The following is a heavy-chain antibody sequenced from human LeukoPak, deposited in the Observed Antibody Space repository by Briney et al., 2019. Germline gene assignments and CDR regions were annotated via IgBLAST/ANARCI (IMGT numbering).Heavy chain of an antibody. D-gene: IGHD2-15*01. CDR2: IHYSGSS. CDR3: VLAPNSNWFDF. Sequence: SETLSLTCSVSGGDVSSFYWNWIRQSPGRGLEWIGNIHYSGSSIYNPSLRSRITMSIDTSKRQFFLKLTSVTAADTAVYYCVLAPNSNWFDFWGQGTLVTVSS. J-gene: IGHJ4*02. CDR1: GGDVSSFY. V-gene: IGHV4-59*08.